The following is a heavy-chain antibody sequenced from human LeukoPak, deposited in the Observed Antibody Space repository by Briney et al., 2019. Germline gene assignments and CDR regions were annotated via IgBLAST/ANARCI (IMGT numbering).Heavy chain of an antibody. CDR2: ISYDGSNK. CDR1: GFTFSSYG. D-gene: IGHD3-10*01. Sequence: GRSLRLSCAASGFTFSSYGMHWVRQAPGKGLEWVAVISYDGSNKYYADSVKGRFTISRDNSKNTLYLQMNSLRAEDTAVYYCAKAHRKYYYGSGSPLPAYYYGMDVWGQGTTVTVSS. V-gene: IGHV3-30*18. CDR3: AKAHRKYYYGSGSPLPAYYYGMDV. J-gene: IGHJ6*02.